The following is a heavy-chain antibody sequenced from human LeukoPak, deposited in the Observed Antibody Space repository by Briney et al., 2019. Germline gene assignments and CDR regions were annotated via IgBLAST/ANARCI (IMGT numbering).Heavy chain of an antibody. D-gene: IGHD2-2*01. Sequence: SVKVSCKASGGTFSSYAISWVRQAPGQGLEWMGGIIPVFGTGNYAQKFQGRVTITADESTSTAYMELSSLRYEDTAVYYCAREYCSSIRCRPRFDYWGQGTLVTVSS. CDR1: GGTFSSYA. CDR3: AREYCSSIRCRPRFDY. CDR2: IIPVFGTG. V-gene: IGHV1-69*13. J-gene: IGHJ4*02.